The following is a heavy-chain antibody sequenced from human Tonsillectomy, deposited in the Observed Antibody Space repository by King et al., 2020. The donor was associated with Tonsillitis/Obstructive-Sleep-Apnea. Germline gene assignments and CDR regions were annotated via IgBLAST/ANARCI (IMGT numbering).Heavy chain of an antibody. CDR1: GGSVSSNTYY. V-gene: IGHV4-61*01. CDR3: ARVLSNYGDYYMDV. Sequence: VQLQESGPGLVKPSETLSLTCTVSGGSVSSNTYYWTWIRQPPGKGLECIGYISYSGGTNYNPSLKSRVAISVDTSKNQFSLNLSSVTAAATAVYYCARVLSNYGDYYMDVWGIGTTVTVSS. CDR2: ISYSGGT. D-gene: IGHD4-17*01. J-gene: IGHJ6*03.